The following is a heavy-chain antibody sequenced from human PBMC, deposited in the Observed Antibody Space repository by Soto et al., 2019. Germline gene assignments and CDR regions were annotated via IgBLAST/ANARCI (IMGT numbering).Heavy chain of an antibody. V-gene: IGHV1-8*01. CDR1: GYTFTSYD. Sequence: QVQLVQSGAEVKKPGASVKVSCKASGYTFTSYDINWVRQATGQGLEWMGWMNPNSGNTGYAQKFQGRATMTRNTSISTAYMVLSSLRSEDTAVYYCARGRSRIAARPYYYYYMDVWGKGTTVTVSS. D-gene: IGHD6-6*01. CDR3: ARGRSRIAARPYYYYYMDV. CDR2: MNPNSGNT. J-gene: IGHJ6*03.